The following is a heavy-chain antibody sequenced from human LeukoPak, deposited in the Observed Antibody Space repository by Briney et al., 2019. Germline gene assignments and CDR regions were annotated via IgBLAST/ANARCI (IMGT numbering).Heavy chain of an antibody. CDR3: ARHVRTWGYSYGHTDY. CDR1: GGSISSSSYY. CDR2: IYYSGST. D-gene: IGHD5-18*01. V-gene: IGHV4-39*01. J-gene: IGHJ4*02. Sequence: SETLSLTCTASGGSISSSSYYWGWIRQPPGKGLEWIGSIYYSGSTYYNPSLKSRVTISVDTSKNQFSLKLSSVTAADTAVYYCARHVRTWGYSYGHTDYWGQGTLVTVSS.